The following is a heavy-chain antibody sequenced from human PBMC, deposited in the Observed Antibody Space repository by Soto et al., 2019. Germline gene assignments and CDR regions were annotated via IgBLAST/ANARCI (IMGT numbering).Heavy chain of an antibody. J-gene: IGHJ5*02. Sequence: QVQLGQSGAEVKKPGASVKVPCKAYGYTFTGYGISWVRQAPGQGLEWMGRIRAYNGNTNYAQKLQGRVTMTTDTSTSTAYMELRSLRSDDTAVYYCARVVGALGHWFDPWGQGTLVTVSS. CDR3: ARVVGALGHWFDP. CDR2: IRAYNGNT. V-gene: IGHV1-18*01. D-gene: IGHD1-26*01. CDR1: GYTFTGYG.